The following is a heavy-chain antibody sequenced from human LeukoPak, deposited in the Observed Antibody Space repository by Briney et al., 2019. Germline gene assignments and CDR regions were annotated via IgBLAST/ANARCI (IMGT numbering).Heavy chain of an antibody. V-gene: IGHV4-39*02. J-gene: IGHJ4*02. CDR2: IYYSKNM. CDR3: VSPRGFSYGYFDY. CDR1: AGSISSSSAY. D-gene: IGHD5-18*01. Sequence: SETLSLTCTVSAGSISSSSAYWGWIRHPPGKGLEWIGSIYYSKNMYYNPSLKSRVTISADTSKNHFSLTLGSVSATDTAVYYCVSPRGFSYGYFDYWGQGTLVTVSS.